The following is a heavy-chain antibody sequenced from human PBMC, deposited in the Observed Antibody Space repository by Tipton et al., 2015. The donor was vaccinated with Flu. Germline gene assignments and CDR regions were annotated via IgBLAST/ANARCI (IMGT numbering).Heavy chain of an antibody. D-gene: IGHD3-10*01. J-gene: IGHJ4*02. CDR2: TYYRSKWYN. V-gene: IGHV6-1*01. CDR1: GDSVSSNSAA. Sequence: GLVKPSQTLSLTCAISGDSVSSNSAAWNWIRQSPSRGLEWLGRTYYRSKWYNDYAVSVKSRITINPGTSKNQFSLQLNSVTPEDTAVYYCARDTVLLWFGEFIFDYWGQGTPVTVSS. CDR3: ARDTVLLWFGEFIFDY.